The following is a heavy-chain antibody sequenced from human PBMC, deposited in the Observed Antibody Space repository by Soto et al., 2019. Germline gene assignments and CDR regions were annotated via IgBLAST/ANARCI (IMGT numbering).Heavy chain of an antibody. CDR1: GYAFINYF. Sequence: ASVKVSCKSSGYAFINYFVHWVRQAPGQGLEWMGGIIPIFGTANYAQKFQGRVTITADKSTSTAYMELSSLRSEDTAVYYCASRSYDSSGYYAVPNPFDYWGQGTLVTVSS. V-gene: IGHV1-69*06. J-gene: IGHJ4*02. CDR3: ASRSYDSSGYYAVPNPFDY. D-gene: IGHD3-22*01. CDR2: IIPIFGTA.